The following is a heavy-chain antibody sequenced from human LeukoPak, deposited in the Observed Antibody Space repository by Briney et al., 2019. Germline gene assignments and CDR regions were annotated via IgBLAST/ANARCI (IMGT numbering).Heavy chain of an antibody. J-gene: IGHJ3*02. Sequence: ASVKVSCKASGYTFTSYGISWVRQAPGQGLEWMGWISAYNGNTNYAQKLQGRVTMTTDTSTSTAYMELRSLRSDDTAVYYCASSGWSPIDYRNAFDIWGQGTMVTVSS. CDR2: ISAYNGNT. D-gene: IGHD6-19*01. V-gene: IGHV1-18*01. CDR1: GYTFTSYG. CDR3: ASSGWSPIDYRNAFDI.